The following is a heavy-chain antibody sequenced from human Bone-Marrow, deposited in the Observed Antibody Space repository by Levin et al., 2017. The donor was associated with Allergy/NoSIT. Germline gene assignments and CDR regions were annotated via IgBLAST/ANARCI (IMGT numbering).Heavy chain of an antibody. J-gene: IGHJ6*03. V-gene: IGHV3-7*03. CDR2: IRQDGSEK. CDR1: GFTFSNHW. CDR3: ARAANWNPNYYDYYMDV. Sequence: SGGSLRLSCAASGFTFSNHWMTWVRQAPGKGLEWVANIRQDGSEKYYVDSVKGRFTISRDNAKNSLYLQMTRLRGEDTAVYYCARAANWNPNYYDYYMDVWGKGTTVTVSS. D-gene: IGHD1-1*01.